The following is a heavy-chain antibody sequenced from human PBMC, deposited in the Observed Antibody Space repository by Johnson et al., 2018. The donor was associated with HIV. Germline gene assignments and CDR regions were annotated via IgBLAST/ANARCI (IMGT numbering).Heavy chain of an antibody. CDR1: GFTVNRSS. D-gene: IGHD2-21*01. CDR2: GRGT. CDR3: AKEGYSASFDI. J-gene: IGHJ3*02. Sequence: VQLVESGGGLVQSGGSLRLACADPGFTVNRSSMNWVRLAPGKGLEWVHGRGTYYADSVKGRFTISRDNSKNTLYLQMNSLRGEDTAVYHCAKEGYSASFDIWGQGTMVTVSS. V-gene: IGHV3-66*01.